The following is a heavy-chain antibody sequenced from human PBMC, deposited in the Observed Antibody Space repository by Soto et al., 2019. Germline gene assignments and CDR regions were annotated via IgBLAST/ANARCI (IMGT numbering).Heavy chain of an antibody. J-gene: IGHJ4*02. D-gene: IGHD2-15*01. CDR2: INPESGNP. Sequence: ASVKVSCKASGYTFTDYYMHWVRQAPGQGFEWVGGINPESGNPKYVPKFQGRVTVTRDTSTSTAYMELNRLTSDDTAVYYCASEDCRNTNCLKGFDYWGQGTPVTV. V-gene: IGHV1-2*02. CDR1: GYTFTDYY. CDR3: ASEDCRNTNCLKGFDY.